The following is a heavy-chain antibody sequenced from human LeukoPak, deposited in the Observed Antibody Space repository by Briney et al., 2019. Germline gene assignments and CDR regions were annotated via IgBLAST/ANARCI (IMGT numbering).Heavy chain of an antibody. CDR2: IYYSGST. V-gene: IGHV4-39*07. CDR3: ARWAKYSSSHSVGSWFDP. J-gene: IGHJ5*02. Sequence: PSETLSLTCTVSGGSISSSSYYWGWIRQPPGKGLEWIGSIYYSGSTYYNPSLKSRVTISVDTSKNQFSLKLSSVTAADTAVYYCARWAKYSSSHSVGSWFDPWGQGTLVTVSS. D-gene: IGHD6-13*01. CDR1: GGSISSSSYY.